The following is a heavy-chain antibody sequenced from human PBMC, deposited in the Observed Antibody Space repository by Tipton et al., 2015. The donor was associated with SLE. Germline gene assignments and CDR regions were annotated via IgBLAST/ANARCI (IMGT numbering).Heavy chain of an antibody. CDR1: GYTFTNYG. V-gene: IGHV1-18*01. Sequence: QLVQSGAEVKKPGASVKVSCKASGYTFTNYGISWVRQAPGQGLEWMGWISPYNGNTDSAQNLQGRVTMTADTSTTTAYMELRSLSSVTAADTAVYYCATSDAYSENDPFDYWGQGTLVTVSS. D-gene: IGHD5-24*01. CDR2: ISPYNGNT. J-gene: IGHJ4*02. CDR3: ATSDAYSENDPFDY.